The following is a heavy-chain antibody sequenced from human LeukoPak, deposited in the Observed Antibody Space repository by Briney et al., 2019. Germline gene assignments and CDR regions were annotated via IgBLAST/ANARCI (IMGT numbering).Heavy chain of an antibody. CDR2: ITSSSSHV. CDR3: ARALDEGARFDY. J-gene: IGHJ4*02. Sequence: GGSLRLSCAASGFTFSSYSMNWVRQAPGTGVEWVSSITSSSSHVYYADSVKGRFTISRDNAKNSLYLQMNSLRAEDTAVYYCARALDEGARFDYWGQGTLVTVSS. CDR1: GFTFSSYS. V-gene: IGHV3-21*01.